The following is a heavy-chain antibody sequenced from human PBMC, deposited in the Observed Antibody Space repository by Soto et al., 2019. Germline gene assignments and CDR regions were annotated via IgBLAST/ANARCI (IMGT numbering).Heavy chain of an antibody. D-gene: IGHD3-10*01. V-gene: IGHV5-51*01. CDR2: IYPDDSET. Sequence: EVQLVQSGAEVKKSRESLKISCKGSGYNFTNYWIGWVRQVPGKGLEWMGFIYPDDSETRYSPSFQGQVTTPSQKTITTTNLQCNSLKASETDKYFGARHRASLVRGIRTSCPSNYLGQGTLVTATS. J-gene: IGHJ4*02. CDR1: GYNFTNYW. CDR3: ARHRASLVRGIRTSCPSNY.